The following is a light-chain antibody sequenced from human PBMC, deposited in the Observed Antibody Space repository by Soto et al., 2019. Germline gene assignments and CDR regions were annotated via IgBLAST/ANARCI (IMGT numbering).Light chain of an antibody. CDR1: HSVSSN. Sequence: EILITHSPGTLSVSPGERATLSCRASHSVSSNLAWYQQKPGQAPRLLIYGASTRATGIPARFSGSGSGTEFTLTISSLQSEDFAVYYCQQYNNWPLTFGGGTKVDIK. CDR2: GAS. CDR3: QQYNNWPLT. J-gene: IGKJ4*01. V-gene: IGKV3-15*01.